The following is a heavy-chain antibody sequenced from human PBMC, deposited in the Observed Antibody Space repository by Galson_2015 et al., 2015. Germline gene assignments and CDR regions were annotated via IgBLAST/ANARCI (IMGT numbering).Heavy chain of an antibody. CDR1: GGSINSGGHY. CDR3: ARGALPYASGSYYDF. Sequence: TLSLTCTVSGGSINSGGHYWTWIRQHPGKGLEWIGHIYYSGSTHYNPSLKSRVIISVDTSKNHFSLNLYSVTAADTAVYYCARGALPYASGSYYDFWGQGTQVSVSS. D-gene: IGHD3-10*01. J-gene: IGHJ4*02. V-gene: IGHV4-31*03. CDR2: IYYSGST.